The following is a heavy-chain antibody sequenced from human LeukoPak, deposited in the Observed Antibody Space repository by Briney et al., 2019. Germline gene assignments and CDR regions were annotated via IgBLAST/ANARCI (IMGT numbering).Heavy chain of an antibody. CDR2: MNPNSGNT. CDR1: GYTFSSYD. Sequence: ASVKVSCKASGYTFSSYDINWVRQATGQGLEWMGWMNPNSGNTGYAQKFQGRVTVTRNTSISTAYMELSGLRSEDTAVYCSSSGVEEWQGLHFWGQGTLVTVSS. D-gene: IGHD3-3*01. V-gene: IGHV1-8*01. CDR3: SSGVEEWQGLHF. J-gene: IGHJ4*02.